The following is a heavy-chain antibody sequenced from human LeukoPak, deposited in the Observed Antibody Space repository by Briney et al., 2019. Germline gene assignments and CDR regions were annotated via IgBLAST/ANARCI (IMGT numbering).Heavy chain of an antibody. J-gene: IGHJ5*02. Sequence: GGSLRLSCAASGFTFSTYGMHWVRQAPGKGLEWVAFIRFDGGNKYYADSVKGRFTISRGNSKSTLYLQMNSLRPEDTAVYYCAKDTHSGYYHPWGQGTLVTVSS. CDR1: GFTFSTYG. CDR3: AKDTHSGYYHP. CDR2: IRFDGGNK. V-gene: IGHV3-30*02. D-gene: IGHD5-12*01.